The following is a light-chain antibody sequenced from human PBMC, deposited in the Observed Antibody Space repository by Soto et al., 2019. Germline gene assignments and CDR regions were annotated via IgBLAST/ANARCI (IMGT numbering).Light chain of an antibody. CDR1: SSNIGGYP. J-gene: IGLJ1*01. Sequence: QSVLTQPPSASGTPGQRVIIFCSGSSSNIGGYPVNWYQHLPGTAPKLLIYTDDRRPSGVPDRFSGSRSGTSASLAISGLQSEDEADYYCAAWDGSLRGHVFGSGTKVTVL. CDR2: TDD. V-gene: IGLV1-44*01. CDR3: AAWDGSLRGHV.